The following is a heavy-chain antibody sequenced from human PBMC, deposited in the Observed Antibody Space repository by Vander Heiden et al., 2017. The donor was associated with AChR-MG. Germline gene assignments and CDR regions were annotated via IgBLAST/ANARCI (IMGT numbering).Heavy chain of an antibody. CDR3: ARGPQTVTTYGDWYFDL. CDR1: GGSASSGSYY. V-gene: IGHV4-61*01. D-gene: IGHD4-17*01. J-gene: IGHJ2*01. Sequence: QVQLQESGPGLVKPSEPLSLTCTVSGGSASSGSYYWSWIRQPPGKGLEWIGYIYYSGSTNYNPSLKSRVTISVDTSKNQFSLKLSSVTAADTAVYYCARGPQTVTTYGDWYFDLWGRGTLVTVSS. CDR2: IYYSGST.